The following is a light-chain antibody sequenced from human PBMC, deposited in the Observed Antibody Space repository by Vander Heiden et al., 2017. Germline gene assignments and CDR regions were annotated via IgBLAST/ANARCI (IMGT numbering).Light chain of an antibody. J-gene: IGLJ3*02. CDR2: DNT. CDR3: QVWDGYSGQGV. V-gene: IGLV3-21*02. Sequence: SSLLTPPPSLSVAPGQTARIPCGGNNIGSKNVHWYQQKPGRAPALVVYDNTNRPSGIPVRFSGSNSGNTAALTISGVEAGDEADYYCQVWDGYSGQGVFGGGTKLTVL. CDR1: NIGSKN.